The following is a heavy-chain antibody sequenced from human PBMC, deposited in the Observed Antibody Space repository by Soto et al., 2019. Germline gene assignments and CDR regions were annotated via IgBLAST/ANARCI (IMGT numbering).Heavy chain of an antibody. V-gene: IGHV3-23*01. J-gene: IGHJ4*02. CDR2: ISGSGGST. CDR1: GFTFSSYA. D-gene: IGHD2-8*01. CDR3: AKDTYSIVLMVYAIENEHDDY. Sequence: EVQLLESGGGLVQPGGSLRLSCAASGFTFSSYAMSWVRQAPGKGLEWVSAISGSGGSTYYADSVKGRFTISRDNSKNTLYLQMNSLRAEDTAVYYCAKDTYSIVLMVYAIENEHDDYWGQGTLVTVSS.